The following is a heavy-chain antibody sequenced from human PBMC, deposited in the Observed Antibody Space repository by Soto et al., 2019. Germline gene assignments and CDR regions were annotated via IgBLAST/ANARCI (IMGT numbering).Heavy chain of an antibody. V-gene: IGHV4-39*01. J-gene: IGHJ4*02. D-gene: IGHD3-16*02. CDR2: IYYSGST. CDR1: GGSISSSSSY. CDR3: ARLSRDLRYYDYVWGSYRYPYYFDY. Sequence: PSQTLSLTCTVSGGSISSSSSYWGWIRQPPGKGLEGIGRIYYSGSTYYNPTIKSRVTISVDTSKNQSSLKLSSATAADTAVYYWARLSRDLRYYDYVWGSYRYPYYFDYGGQGPLVTVSS.